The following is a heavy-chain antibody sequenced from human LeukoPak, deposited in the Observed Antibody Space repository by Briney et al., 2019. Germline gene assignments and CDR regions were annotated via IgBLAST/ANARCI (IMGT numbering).Heavy chain of an antibody. CDR1: GGSISGYH. V-gene: IGHV4-59*01. CDR2: IYYSGSS. Sequence: SETLSLTCNVSGGSISGYHWSWIRQPPGKGLEWLGYIYYSGSSNYNPSLKSRVTISADTSKNQFSLKLSSVTAADTAVYYCARVPRSYYYYYMDVWGKGTTVTVSS. CDR3: ARVPRSYYYYYMDV. J-gene: IGHJ6*03.